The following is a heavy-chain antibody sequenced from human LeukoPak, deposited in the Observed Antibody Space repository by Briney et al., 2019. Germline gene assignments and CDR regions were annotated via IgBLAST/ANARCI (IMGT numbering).Heavy chain of an antibody. CDR3: AKDPLRQQPHPNYFDY. Sequence: PGGSLRLSCAASGFTFSSYGMHWVRQAPGKGLEWVAVISYDGSNKYYADSVKGRFTISRDNSKNTLYLQMNSLRAEDTAVYYCAKDPLRQQPHPNYFDYWGQGTLVTVSS. V-gene: IGHV3-30*18. CDR2: ISYDGSNK. D-gene: IGHD6-13*01. CDR1: GFTFSSYG. J-gene: IGHJ4*02.